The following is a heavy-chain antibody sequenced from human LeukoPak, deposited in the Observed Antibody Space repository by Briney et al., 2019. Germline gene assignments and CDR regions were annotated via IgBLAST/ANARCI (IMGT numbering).Heavy chain of an antibody. J-gene: IGHJ4*02. CDR2: ISSSGSTI. Sequence: GGSLRLSCAASGFTFSSYEMNWVRQAPGKGLEWVSYISSSGSTIYYADSAKGRFTISRDNAKNSLYLQMNSLRAEDTAVYYCARIGDILALFDYWGQGTLVTVSS. CDR1: GFTFSSYE. D-gene: IGHD3-9*01. V-gene: IGHV3-48*03. CDR3: ARIGDILALFDY.